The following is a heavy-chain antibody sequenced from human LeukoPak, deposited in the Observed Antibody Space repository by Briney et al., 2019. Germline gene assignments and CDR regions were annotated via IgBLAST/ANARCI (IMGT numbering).Heavy chain of an antibody. CDR2: IKSEADAGTT. Sequence: GGSLRLSFAASGFSFSSYSMNWVRQAPGKRLEWIGRIKSEADAGTTDYAAPVKGRFTISRDDSKNTLYLQMNSLRAEDTAVYYCARDPWFGELIHGGDAFDIWGQGTMVTVSS. CDR1: GFSFSSYS. J-gene: IGHJ3*02. D-gene: IGHD3-10*01. CDR3: ARDPWFGELIHGGDAFDI. V-gene: IGHV3-15*01.